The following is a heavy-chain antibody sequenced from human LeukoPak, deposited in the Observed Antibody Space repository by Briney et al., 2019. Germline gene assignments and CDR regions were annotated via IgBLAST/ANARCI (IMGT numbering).Heavy chain of an antibody. CDR1: GGSVTSTNW. V-gene: IGHV4-4*02. CDR2: VHLDGRT. Sequence: SETLSLTCVVSGGSVTSTNWWTWVPQPPGKGLEWIGEVHLDGRTSYNPSLKSRLIMSVDLPENHISLKLTSVTAADTAVYYCATEGGFYRHLDYSGQGTLVTVSS. J-gene: IGHJ4*02. D-gene: IGHD3-3*01. CDR3: ATEGGFYRHLDY.